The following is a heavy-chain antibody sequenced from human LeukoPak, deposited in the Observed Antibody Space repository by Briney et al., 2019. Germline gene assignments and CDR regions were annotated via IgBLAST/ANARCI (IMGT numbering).Heavy chain of an antibody. J-gene: IGHJ4*02. Sequence: GGSLKLSCAASGFTFSGSAMHWVRQASGKGLEWVGRIRTKANSYATAYAASVKGRFTISRDDSKNTAYPQMNSLKTEDTAVYYCTFDFWSGPDGGYWGQGTLVTVSS. CDR1: GFTFSGSA. D-gene: IGHD3-3*01. CDR3: TFDFWSGPDGGY. CDR2: IRTKANSYAT. V-gene: IGHV3-73*01.